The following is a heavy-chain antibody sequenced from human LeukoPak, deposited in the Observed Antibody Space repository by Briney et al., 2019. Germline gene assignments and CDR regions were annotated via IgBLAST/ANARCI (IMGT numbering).Heavy chain of an antibody. V-gene: IGHV4-34*01. CDR1: GGSFSGYY. CDR3: VRVGSGSYYRTNAFDI. Sequence: PSETLSLTCAVYGGSFSGYYWSWIRQPPGKGLEWIGEINHSGSTNYNPSLKSRVTISVDTSKNQFSLKLSSVTAADTAVYYCVRVGSGSYYRTNAFDIWGQGTMVTVSS. D-gene: IGHD1-26*01. CDR2: INHSGST. J-gene: IGHJ3*02.